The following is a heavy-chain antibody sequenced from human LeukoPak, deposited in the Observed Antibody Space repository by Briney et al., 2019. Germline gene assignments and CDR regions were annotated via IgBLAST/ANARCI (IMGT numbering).Heavy chain of an antibody. Sequence: ASVKVSCKASGYTFTSYYMHWVRQAPGQGPEWMGIINPSGGSTSYAQKFQGRVTMTRDTSTSTVYMELSSLRSEDTAVYYCARVAYCGGDCYYYFDYWGQGTLVTVSS. D-gene: IGHD2-21*02. CDR3: ARVAYCGGDCYYYFDY. J-gene: IGHJ4*02. CDR2: INPSGGST. CDR1: GYTFTSYY. V-gene: IGHV1-46*01.